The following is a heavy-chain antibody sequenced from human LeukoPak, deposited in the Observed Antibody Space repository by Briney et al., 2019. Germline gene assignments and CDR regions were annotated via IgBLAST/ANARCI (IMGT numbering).Heavy chain of an antibody. CDR2: IIPIFGTA. Sequence: SLKVSCKASGGTFSSYAISWVRQAPGQGLEWMGWIIPIFGTANYAQKFQGRVTTTAAESTSPAHMELSSLRSEDTAVYYCARGSRCSSTSCYAGDDYWGQGTLATVSS. CDR1: GGTFSSYA. V-gene: IGHV1-69*01. J-gene: IGHJ4*02. CDR3: ARGSRCSSTSCYAGDDY. D-gene: IGHD2-2*01.